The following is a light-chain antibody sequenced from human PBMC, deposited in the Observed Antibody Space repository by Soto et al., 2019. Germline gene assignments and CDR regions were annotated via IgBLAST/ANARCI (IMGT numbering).Light chain of an antibody. V-gene: IGKV3-15*01. J-gene: IGKJ1*01. CDR1: QSVTSN. Sequence: EIVMTQSPATLSVSPGERATLSCRASQSVTSNLAWYQKKPGQAPRLLIYGASTTATGIPARSSGSGSGTDFPHTIRRLQSEDVAVYYCQQYDNWCTFGQGTRVEIK. CDR2: GAS. CDR3: QQYDNWCT.